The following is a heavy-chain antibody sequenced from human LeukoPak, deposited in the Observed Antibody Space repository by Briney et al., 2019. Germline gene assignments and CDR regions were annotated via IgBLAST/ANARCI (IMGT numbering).Heavy chain of an antibody. CDR2: IFYSGTT. CDR3: ARIDDGFDM. V-gene: IGHV4-59*01. Sequence: SETLSLTCTVSGVSISSYYWSWIRQPPGKGLEWIGYIFYSGTTNYNPSLKSRVTMSVDTSKNQFSLKLSSVTAADTAVYYCARIDDGFDMWGQGTMVTVS. J-gene: IGHJ3*02. CDR1: GVSISSYY.